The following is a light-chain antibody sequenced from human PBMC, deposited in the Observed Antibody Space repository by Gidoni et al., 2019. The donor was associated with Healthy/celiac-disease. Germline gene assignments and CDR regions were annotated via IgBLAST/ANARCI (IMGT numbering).Light chain of an antibody. CDR2: AAS. CDR3: QQLSSSPLT. CDR1: QGISSY. V-gene: IGKV1-9*01. Sequence: DIQLTQSPSFLSASVGDRVTITCRASQGISSYLAWYQQKPGKAPKLLIYAASTLQGGVPSRFSGSGSGTEFTLTISSLQPEDFPTYSCQQLSSSPLTFGPGTKVDIK. J-gene: IGKJ3*01.